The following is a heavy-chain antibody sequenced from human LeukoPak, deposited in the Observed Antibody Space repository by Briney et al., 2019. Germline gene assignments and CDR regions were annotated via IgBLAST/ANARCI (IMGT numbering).Heavy chain of an antibody. CDR2: ISYDGSNK. CDR3: AKDEVCDIAAAGDFDY. Sequence: PGGSLRLSCAASGFTFSSYGMHWVRQAPGKGLEWVAVISYDGSNKYYADSVKGRFTISRDNSKNTLYLQMNSLSAEDTAVYYCAKDEVCDIAAAGDFDYWGQGTLVTVSS. D-gene: IGHD6-13*01. CDR1: GFTFSSYG. V-gene: IGHV3-30*18. J-gene: IGHJ4*02.